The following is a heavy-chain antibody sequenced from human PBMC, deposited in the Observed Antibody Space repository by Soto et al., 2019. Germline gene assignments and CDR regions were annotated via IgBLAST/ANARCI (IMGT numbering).Heavy chain of an antibody. CDR3: AILPGQWLLPWFDP. J-gene: IGHJ5*02. CDR1: GGSISSSSYY. D-gene: IGHD6-19*01. CDR2: IYYSGST. Sequence: SETLSLTCTVSGGSISSSSYYWGWIRQPPGKGLEWIGSIYYSGSTYYNPSLKSRVTISVDTSKNQFSLKLSSVTAADTAVYYCAILPGQWLLPWFDPWGQGTLGTVSS. V-gene: IGHV4-39*01.